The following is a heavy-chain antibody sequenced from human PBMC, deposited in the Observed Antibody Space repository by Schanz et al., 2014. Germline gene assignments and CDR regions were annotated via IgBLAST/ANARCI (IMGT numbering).Heavy chain of an antibody. CDR2: INTGGEST. V-gene: IGHV3-23*04. D-gene: IGHD1-26*01. CDR1: GFTFSTYA. Sequence: EVQLVESGGTLVRPGGALRLSCGASGFTFSTYAMAWVRQAPGKGLEWVTSINTGGESTYYADSVKGRFTISRDNSRDTGYLQTNSLRAEDTGLYFCARRGSGSHHRLDIWGQGTLVTVSS. J-gene: IGHJ4*02. CDR3: ARRGSGSHHRLDI.